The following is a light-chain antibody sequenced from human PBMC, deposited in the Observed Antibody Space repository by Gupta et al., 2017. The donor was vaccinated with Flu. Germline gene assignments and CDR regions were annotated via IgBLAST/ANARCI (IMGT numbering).Light chain of an antibody. J-gene: IGKJ5*01. V-gene: IGKV1-39*01. CDR2: AAS. Sequence: SSLSASVGDRVTITCRASQSISNYSNWYQQKPGKAPELLIYAASSLQSGVPSRFSGSGSGTDFTLTMSSLQPEDFATYYCQQSYSSLPITFGQGTRLEIK. CDR3: QQSYSSLPIT. CDR1: QSISNY.